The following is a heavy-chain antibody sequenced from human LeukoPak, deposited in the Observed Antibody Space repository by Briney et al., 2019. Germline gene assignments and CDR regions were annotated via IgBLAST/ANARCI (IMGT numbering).Heavy chain of an antibody. CDR2: MNPNSGNT. CDR1: GYTFTSYD. Sequence: ASVKVSCKASGYTFTSYDINWVRQATGQGLEWMGWMNPNSGNTGYAQKFQGRVIMTRNTSISTAYMELSSLRSEDTAVYYCARSMITFGGVIAKFDPWGQGTLVTVSS. V-gene: IGHV1-8*01. D-gene: IGHD3-16*02. CDR3: ARSMITFGGVIAKFDP. J-gene: IGHJ5*02.